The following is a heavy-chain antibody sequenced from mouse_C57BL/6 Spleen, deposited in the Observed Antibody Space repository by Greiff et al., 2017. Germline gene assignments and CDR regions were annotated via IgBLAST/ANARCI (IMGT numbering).Heavy chain of an antibody. J-gene: IGHJ3*01. CDR2: IDPETGDP. D-gene: IGHD1-1*01. CDR1: GFNIKDYY. CDR3: TTGSRLCAY. V-gene: IGHV14-4*01. Sequence: EVQLQHSGAELVRPGASVKLSCTASGFNIKDYYMHWVKQRPDQGLEWVGWIDPETGDPESAPSFPGKATITADTSSTTASLQRRSLTSEDTAVYYCTTGSRLCAYWGQGTLVTVAA.